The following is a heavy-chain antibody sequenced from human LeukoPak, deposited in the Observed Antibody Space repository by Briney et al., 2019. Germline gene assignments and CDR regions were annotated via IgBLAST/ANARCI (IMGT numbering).Heavy chain of an antibody. D-gene: IGHD3-16*02. V-gene: IGHV1-2*02. CDR1: GYTFTGYY. J-gene: IGHJ4*02. CDR3: ARLSTPNLYYFDY. Sequence: GASVKVSCKASGYTFTGYYMHWVRQAPGQGHEWMGGINPNSGVTYYAQKFQGRVSMTRDTYISTAYMEVSRLRSDDSALYYCARLSTPNLYYFDYWGEGTLVTVSS. CDR2: INPNSGVT.